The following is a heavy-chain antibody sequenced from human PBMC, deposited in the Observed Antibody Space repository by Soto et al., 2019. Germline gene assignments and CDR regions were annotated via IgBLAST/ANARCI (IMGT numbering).Heavy chain of an antibody. CDR1: GFTFSRSE. CDR3: ARRGSR. V-gene: IGHV3-48*03. CDR2: IHPGGQTI. D-gene: IGHD2-15*01. Sequence: EVKLVESGGGLVQPGGSLRLSCAASGFTFSRSEMYWVRQAPGKGLEWISYIHPGGQTIFYAESVKGRFTISRDNAKHSVYLQMNSLRAEDTAVYYCARRGSRWGRGTKVTVSS. J-gene: IGHJ3*01.